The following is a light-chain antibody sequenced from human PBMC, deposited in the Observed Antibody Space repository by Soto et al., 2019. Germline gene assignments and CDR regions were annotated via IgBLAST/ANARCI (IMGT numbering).Light chain of an antibody. CDR1: SSDVGDYNY. V-gene: IGLV2-14*01. CDR2: GVS. Sequence: QSALTQPASVSGSPGQSITISCTGTSSDVGDYNYVSWYQQHPGKVPKLIIYGVSNRPSGVSSRFSGSKSGNTASLTISGLQAEDEADYYCSSYIGSSTVVFGGGTKVTVL. J-gene: IGLJ2*01. CDR3: SSYIGSSTVV.